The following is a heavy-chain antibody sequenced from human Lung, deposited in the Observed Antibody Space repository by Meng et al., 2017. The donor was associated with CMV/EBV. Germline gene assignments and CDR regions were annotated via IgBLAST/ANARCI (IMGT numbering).Heavy chain of an antibody. CDR2: ISLNSGSI. Sequence: GGFLRPSCAASGFSFDDYAMHWVRQAPGKGLEGVSGISLNSGSIGYADSVKGRFTISRDNAKNSLYLQMNSKRAEDTALYYCAKDISSGRYSFPSGFWFDPWGQGTLVXVSS. J-gene: IGHJ5*02. V-gene: IGHV3-9*01. D-gene: IGHD1-26*01. CDR3: AKDISSGRYSFPSGFWFDP. CDR1: GFSFDDYA.